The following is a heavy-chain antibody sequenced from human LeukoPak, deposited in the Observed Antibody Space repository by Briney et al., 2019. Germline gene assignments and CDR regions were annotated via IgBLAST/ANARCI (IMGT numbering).Heavy chain of an antibody. J-gene: IGHJ6*02. CDR1: GFTFSSYE. D-gene: IGHD6-6*01. CDR3: ARDRVAARPHYYYYYGMDV. Sequence: GGSLRLSCAASGFTFSSYEMNWVRQAPGKGREWVSYISSSGSTIYYADSVKGRFTISRDNAKNSLYLQMNSLRAEDTAVYYCARDRVAARPHYYYYYGMDVWGQGTTVTVSS. V-gene: IGHV3-48*03. CDR2: ISSSGSTI.